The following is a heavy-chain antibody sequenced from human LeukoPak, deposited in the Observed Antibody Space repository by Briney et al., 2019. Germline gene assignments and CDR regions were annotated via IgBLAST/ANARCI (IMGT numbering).Heavy chain of an antibody. V-gene: IGHV4-30-2*01. CDR1: GGSISSGGYY. D-gene: IGHD2-2*01. CDR2: IYHSGST. Sequence: SETLSLTCTVSGGSISSGGYYWSWIRQPPGKGLEWIGYIYHSGSTYYNPSLKSRVTISVDRSKNQFSLKLSSVTAADTAVYYCARGERRYHGYMDVWGKGTTVTVSS. CDR3: ARGERRYHGYMDV. J-gene: IGHJ6*03.